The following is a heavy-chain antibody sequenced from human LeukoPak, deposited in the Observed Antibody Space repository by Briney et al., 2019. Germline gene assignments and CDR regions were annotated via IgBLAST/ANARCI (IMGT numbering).Heavy chain of an antibody. CDR2: IKQDGSEK. V-gene: IGHV3-7*01. CDR1: GFTFSSYW. CDR3: ARDQYYSYYDFWSGYYFFSY. Sequence: GGSLRLSCAASGFTFSSYWMSWVRQAPGKGLEWVANIKQDGSEKYYVDSVKGRFTISRGNAKNSLYLQMNSLRAEDTAVYYCARDQYYSYYDFWSGYYFFSYWGQGTLVTVSS. D-gene: IGHD3-3*01. J-gene: IGHJ4*02.